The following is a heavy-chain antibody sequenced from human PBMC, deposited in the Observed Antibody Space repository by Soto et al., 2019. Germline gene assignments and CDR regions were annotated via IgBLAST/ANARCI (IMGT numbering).Heavy chain of an antibody. V-gene: IGHV2-70*01. CDR1: GFSLSTSGMC. Sequence: SQTLTLTCTFSGFSLSTSGMCVSWIRQPPGKALEWLALIDWDDDKYYSTSLKTRLTISKDTSKNQVVLTMTNMDPVDTATYYCAREYSSSSSPSYYYYGMDVWGQGTTVTVSS. CDR2: IDWDDDK. J-gene: IGHJ6*02. D-gene: IGHD6-6*01. CDR3: AREYSSSSSPSYYYYGMDV.